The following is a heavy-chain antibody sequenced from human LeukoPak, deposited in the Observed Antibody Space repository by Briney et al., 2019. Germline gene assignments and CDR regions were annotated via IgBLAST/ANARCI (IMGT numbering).Heavy chain of an antibody. CDR1: GVNVSSDY. Sequence: PGGSPRLSCVASGVNVSSDYMSWVRQAPGKGLQWVSLIYSGGSAYYADSVKGRFTIYRHNPKNTLYLQMSRLRTEDTAIYYCASRMTFGGPGTLVTVSS. CDR2: IYSGGSA. V-gene: IGHV3-53*04. J-gene: IGHJ4*02. D-gene: IGHD2/OR15-2a*01. CDR3: ASRMTF.